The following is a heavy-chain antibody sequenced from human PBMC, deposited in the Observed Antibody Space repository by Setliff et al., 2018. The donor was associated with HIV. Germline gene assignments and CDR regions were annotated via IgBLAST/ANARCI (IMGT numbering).Heavy chain of an antibody. Sequence: SETLSLTCTVSGGSMNTFYWSWIRQSPGKGLEWIGYIHDGGSITYNPSLRSPATISLDTSKKQFSLMLTAVTPADTAVYYCARGGTSTPQSFDYWGQGSLVTVSS. D-gene: IGHD2-2*01. V-gene: IGHV4-59*01. CDR2: IHDGGSI. CDR3: ARGGTSTPQSFDY. J-gene: IGHJ4*02. CDR1: GGSMNTFY.